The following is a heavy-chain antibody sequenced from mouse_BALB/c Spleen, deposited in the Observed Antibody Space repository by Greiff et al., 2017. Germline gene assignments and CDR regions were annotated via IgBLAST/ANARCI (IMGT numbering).Heavy chain of an antibody. CDR1: GFNIKDTY. Sequence: VQLQHSGAELVKPGASVKLSCTASGFNIKDTYMHWVKQRPEQGLEWIGRIDPANGNTKYDPKFQGKATITADTSSNTAYLQLSSLTSEDTAVYYCARGDSSGSWFAYWGQGTLVTVSA. D-gene: IGHD3-2*01. CDR2: IDPANGNT. V-gene: IGHV14-3*02. CDR3: ARGDSSGSWFAY. J-gene: IGHJ3*01.